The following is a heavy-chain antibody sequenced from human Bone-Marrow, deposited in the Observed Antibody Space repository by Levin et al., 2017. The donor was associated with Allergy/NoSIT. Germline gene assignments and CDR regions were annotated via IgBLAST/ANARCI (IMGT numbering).Heavy chain of an antibody. V-gene: IGHV3-30-3*01. Sequence: GGSLRLSCIASGITFSIYPMHWVRQAPGKGLEWVAVISHDGTNKYYADSVKGRFIISRDNSKNRVSLQMNSLRREDTAVYFCVSNMTTVTTHNYGFDVWGGGTTATVSS. J-gene: IGHJ6*04. CDR2: ISHDGTNK. CDR3: VSNMTTVTTHNYGFDV. D-gene: IGHD4-17*01. CDR1: GITFSIYP.